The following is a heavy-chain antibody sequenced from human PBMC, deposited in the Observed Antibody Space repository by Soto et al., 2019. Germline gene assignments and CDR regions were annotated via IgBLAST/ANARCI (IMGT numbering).Heavy chain of an antibody. Sequence: QLQLQESGSGLVKPSQTLSLTCTVSGGSISSGDYSWGWIRQPPGKGLECIGNIYRSGSTYYNPSLRSRVIISIDRSKNQFSLKLSSVTAADTAVYYCARHGAAGSVFGFDNWGQGTLVTVSS. CDR3: ARHGAAGSVFGFDN. CDR1: GGSISSGDYS. CDR2: IYRSGST. J-gene: IGHJ4*02. V-gene: IGHV4-30-2*01. D-gene: IGHD6-13*01.